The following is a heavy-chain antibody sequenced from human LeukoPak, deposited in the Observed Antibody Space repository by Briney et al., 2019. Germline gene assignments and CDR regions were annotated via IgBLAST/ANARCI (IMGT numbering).Heavy chain of an antibody. D-gene: IGHD3-22*01. J-gene: IGHJ4*02. CDR1: GFTFDVYA. CDR3: AKGSGYDSSGYHDY. Sequence: GRSLRLSCAASGFTFDVYAMHWVRQAPGKGLEWVSGISWNSGSIGYADSVKGRFTISRDNAKNSLYLQMNSLRAEDTALYYCAKGSGYDSSGYHDYWGQGTLVTVSS. CDR2: ISWNSGSI. V-gene: IGHV3-9*01.